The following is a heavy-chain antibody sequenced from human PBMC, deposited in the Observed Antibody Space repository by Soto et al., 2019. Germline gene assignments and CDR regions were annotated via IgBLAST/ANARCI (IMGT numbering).Heavy chain of an antibody. Sequence: GGSLRLSCAASGFTFDDYAMHWVRQAPGKGLEWVSGISWNSGSIGYADSVKGRFTISRDNAKNSLYLQMNSLRAEDTALYYCAKGKGYDILPPLNYWGQGTLVTVSS. CDR3: AKGKGYDILPPLNY. CDR1: GFTFDDYA. V-gene: IGHV3-9*01. J-gene: IGHJ4*02. D-gene: IGHD3-9*01. CDR2: ISWNSGSI.